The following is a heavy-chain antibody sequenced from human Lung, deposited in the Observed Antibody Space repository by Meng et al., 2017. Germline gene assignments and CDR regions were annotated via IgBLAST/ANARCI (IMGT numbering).Heavy chain of an antibody. D-gene: IGHD1-26*01. V-gene: IGHV1-3*04. Sequence: GQLVRAGAEGTKPGASVKVSCTASGYSFTSYPISWVRQAHGQRPEWLGWINNGNGAVKYSQKFQGSVTMTRDTSASTAYMELSSLTSEDTATYYCASHPRELPSWGQGTLVTVSS. CDR2: INNGNGAV. CDR3: ASHPRELPS. CDR1: GYSFTSYP. J-gene: IGHJ4*02.